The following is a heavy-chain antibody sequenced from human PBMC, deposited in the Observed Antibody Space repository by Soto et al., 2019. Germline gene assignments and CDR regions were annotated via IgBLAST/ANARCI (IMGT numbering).Heavy chain of an antibody. Sequence: QVQLVQSGVEVREPGASVKVSCKAVRYIFPNYGVSWVRQPPGQGLEWMGGITTYNGNTEYAQKFQGRVTMTTDASTSTAYMELGSLRSDDTAIYYCARALTGYGMDVWGQGTTVTVSS. CDR2: ITTYNGNT. V-gene: IGHV1-18*01. J-gene: IGHJ6*02. CDR1: RYIFPNYG. CDR3: ARALTGYGMDV.